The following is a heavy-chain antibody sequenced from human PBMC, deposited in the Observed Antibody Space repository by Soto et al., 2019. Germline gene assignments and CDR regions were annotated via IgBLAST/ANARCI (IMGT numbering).Heavy chain of an antibody. CDR3: AKALQYSSSSDYFYYGMDV. CDR1: GFTFSNYS. V-gene: IGHV3-23*01. D-gene: IGHD6-6*01. J-gene: IGHJ6*02. Sequence: EVQLLESGGGLVQPGGSLRLSCAASGFTFSNYSMSWVRQAPGKGLEWVSGMNSGGRSYYADSVKGRFTISRDTSKNMLYLQMNSLRAYDTAVFYCAKALQYSSSSDYFYYGMDVWGQGTTVTVSS. CDR2: MNSGGRS.